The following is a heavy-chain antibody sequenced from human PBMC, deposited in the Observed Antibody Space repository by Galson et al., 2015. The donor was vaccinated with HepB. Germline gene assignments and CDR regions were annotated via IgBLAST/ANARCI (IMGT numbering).Heavy chain of an antibody. CDR1: GYTFTGYY. CDR2: INPNSGGT. D-gene: IGHD1-1*01. CDR3: ARDPRNQLELFSYYYYGMDV. V-gene: IGHV1-2*02. J-gene: IGHJ6*02. Sequence: SVKVSCKASGYTFTGYYMHWVRQAPGQGLEWMGWINPNSGGTNYAQKFQGRVTMTRDTSISTAYMELSRLRSDGTAVYYCARDPRNQLELFSYYYYGMDVWGQGTTVTVSS.